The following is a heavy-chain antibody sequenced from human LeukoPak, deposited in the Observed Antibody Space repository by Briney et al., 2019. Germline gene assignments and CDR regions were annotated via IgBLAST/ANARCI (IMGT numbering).Heavy chain of an antibody. CDR2: INWNGGST. J-gene: IGHJ4*02. D-gene: IGHD2-15*01. CDR1: GFTFDDYG. V-gene: IGHV3-20*04. Sequence: GGSLRLSCAASGFTFDDYGMSWVRQAPGNGLEWVSGINWNGGSTGYADSVKGRFTISRDNAKNSLYLQMNSLRAEDTALYYCARGNTGYCSGGSCYNYWGQGTLVTVSS. CDR3: ARGNTGYCSGGSCYNY.